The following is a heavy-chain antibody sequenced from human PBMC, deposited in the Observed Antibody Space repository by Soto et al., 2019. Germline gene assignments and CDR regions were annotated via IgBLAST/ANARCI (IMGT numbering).Heavy chain of an antibody. CDR3: ARLVVVAPVANA. J-gene: IGHJ5*02. V-gene: IGHV4-39*02. Sequence: SETLSLTCSVSGGSINYNSYYWGWIRQPPGKGLEWVGGIFYTGTTYYSPSLKDRVTISVDTSKNSFSLNLTSVTAADTAVYFCARLVVVAPVANAWGQGTLVTVSS. CDR2: IFYTGTT. D-gene: IGHD2-2*01. CDR1: GGSINYNSYY.